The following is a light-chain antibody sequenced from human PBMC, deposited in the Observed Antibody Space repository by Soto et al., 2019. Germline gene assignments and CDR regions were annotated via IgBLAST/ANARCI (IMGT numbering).Light chain of an antibody. Sequence: DIVMTQSPDSLAVSLGERATINCKSSQSVLYSSNNKNYLAWYQQKPGQPPKLLLYWASTRQSGVPDRFNGSGSGTDFTLTISSLQAEDVAVYYCQQYYSTPFTFGPGTKVDIK. CDR2: WAS. CDR3: QQYYSTPFT. V-gene: IGKV4-1*01. J-gene: IGKJ3*01. CDR1: QSVLYSSNNKNY.